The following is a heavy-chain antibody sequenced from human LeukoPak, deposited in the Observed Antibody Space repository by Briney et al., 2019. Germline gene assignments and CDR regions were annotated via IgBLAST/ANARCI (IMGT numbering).Heavy chain of an antibody. V-gene: IGHV4-30-4*01. J-gene: IGHJ6*02. CDR3: ARLGDLGMDV. D-gene: IGHD3-16*01. Sequence: SETLSLTCRVTGDPITSGDYFWSLVRQPPGKGLEWVGYIYHTGSSYCNPSLKNRLSLSVDTSKNQFSLNLTSVTVADTARYFCARLGDLGMDVWGQGTTVSVFS. CDR2: IYHTGSS. CDR1: GDPITSGDYF.